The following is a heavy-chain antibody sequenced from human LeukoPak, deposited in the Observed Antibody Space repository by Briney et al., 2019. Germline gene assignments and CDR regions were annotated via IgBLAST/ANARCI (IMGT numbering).Heavy chain of an antibody. CDR3: ARDVGYSMDV. D-gene: IGHD3-3*01. Sequence: GGSPRLSYAASGFTFSSYWMHWVRQAPGKGLVWVSRITGDGRSTSYADSVKGRFSISRDNAKNTLYLQMNSLRAEDTAVYYCARDVGYSMDVWGQGTTVTVSS. J-gene: IGHJ6*03. V-gene: IGHV3-74*01. CDR1: GFTFSSYW. CDR2: ITGDGRST.